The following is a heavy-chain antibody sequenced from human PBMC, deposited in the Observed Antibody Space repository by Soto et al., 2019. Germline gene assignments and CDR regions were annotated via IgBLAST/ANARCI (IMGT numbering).Heavy chain of an antibody. CDR3: ARDVFYYGSGSYYGPFDY. V-gene: IGHV3-30-3*01. D-gene: IGHD3-10*01. CDR1: GFTFSSYA. CDR2: ISYDGSNK. J-gene: IGHJ4*02. Sequence: PGGSLRLSCAASGFTFSSYAMHWVRQAPGKGLEWVEVISYDGSNKYYADSVKGRFTISRDNSKNTLYLQMKSLRAEDTAVYYCARDVFYYGSGSYYGPFDYWGQGTLVTVSS.